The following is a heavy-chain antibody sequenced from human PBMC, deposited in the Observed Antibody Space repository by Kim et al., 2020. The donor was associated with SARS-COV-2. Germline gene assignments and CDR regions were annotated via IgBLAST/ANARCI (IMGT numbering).Heavy chain of an antibody. V-gene: IGHV3-43*02. J-gene: IGHJ4*02. Sequence: GGSLRLSCAASGFTFDDYAMHWVRQAPGKGLEWVSLISGDGGSTYYADSVKGRFTISRDNSKNSLYLQMNSLRTEDTALYYCAKDMELQRFGWFQRSGTFDYWGQGTLVTVSS. CDR1: GFTFDDYA. CDR3: AKDMELQRFGWFQRSGTFDY. D-gene: IGHD3-10*01. CDR2: ISGDGGST.